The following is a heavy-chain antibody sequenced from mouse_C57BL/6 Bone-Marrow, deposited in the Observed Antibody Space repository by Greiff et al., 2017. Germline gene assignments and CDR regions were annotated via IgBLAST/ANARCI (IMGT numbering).Heavy chain of an antibody. J-gene: IGHJ2*01. V-gene: IGHV1-53*01. CDR2: INPSNGGT. CDR3: ASLFITTVVANFDY. D-gene: IGHD1-1*01. Sequence: VQLQQPGPELVKPGASVKLSCKASGYTFTSYWMHWVKQRPGQGLEWIGNINPSNGGTNYNEKFKSKATLTVDKSSSTAYMQLSSLTSEDSAVYYCASLFITTVVANFDYWGQGTTLTVSS. CDR1: GYTFTSYW.